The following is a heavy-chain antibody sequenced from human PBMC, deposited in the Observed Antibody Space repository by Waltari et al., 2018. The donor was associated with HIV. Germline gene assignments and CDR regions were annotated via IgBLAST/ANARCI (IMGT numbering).Heavy chain of an antibody. J-gene: IGHJ4*02. CDR2: INHSGST. Sequence: QVQLQQWGAGRLKPSETLSLTCAVYGGSFSGYYWSWIRQPPGKGLEWIGEINHSGSTNYNPSRKSRVTISVDTSKNQFSLKLSSVTAADTAVYYCARGTPHRIAVAGRGYFDYWGQGTLVTVSS. CDR1: GGSFSGYY. CDR3: ARGTPHRIAVAGRGYFDY. V-gene: IGHV4-34*01. D-gene: IGHD6-19*01.